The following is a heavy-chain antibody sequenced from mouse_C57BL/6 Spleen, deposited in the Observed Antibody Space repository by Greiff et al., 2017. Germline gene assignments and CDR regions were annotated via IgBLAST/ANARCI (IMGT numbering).Heavy chain of an antibody. CDR1: GFSLTSYG. J-gene: IGHJ3*01. CDR2: IWSGGST. Sequence: VMLVESGPGLVQPSQSLSITCPVSGFSLTSYGVHWVRQSPGKGLEWLGVIWSGGSTDYNAAFISRLSISKDNSKSQVFFKMNSLQADDTAIYYCASYGSSRGGFAYWGQGTLVTVSA. V-gene: IGHV2-2*01. CDR3: ASYGSSRGGFAY. D-gene: IGHD1-1*01.